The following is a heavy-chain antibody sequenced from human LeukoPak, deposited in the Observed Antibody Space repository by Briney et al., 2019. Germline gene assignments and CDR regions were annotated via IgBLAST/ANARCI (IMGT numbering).Heavy chain of an antibody. D-gene: IGHD3-3*01. CDR3: ARAKADYDFWSGYYKYYYYYMDV. J-gene: IGHJ6*03. Sequence: GGSLRLSCAASGFTFSNYAMNWVRQAPGKGLEWVSAISGSGGRTYYADSVKGRFTISRDNAKNSLYLQMNSLRAEDTAVYYCARAKADYDFWSGYYKYYYYYMDVWGKGTTVTVSS. CDR2: ISGSGGRT. CDR1: GFTFSNYA. V-gene: IGHV3-23*01.